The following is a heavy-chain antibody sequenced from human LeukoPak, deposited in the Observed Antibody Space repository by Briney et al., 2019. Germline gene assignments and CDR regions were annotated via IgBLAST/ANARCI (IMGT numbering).Heavy chain of an antibody. CDR1: GGSFSGYY. Sequence: SETLSLTCAVYGGSFSGYYWSWIRQPPGKGLEWIGEINHSGSTNYNPSLKSRVTISVDTSKNQFSLKLSSVTAADTAVYYCASESVAVALHDYWGQGTLVTVSS. V-gene: IGHV4-34*01. D-gene: IGHD6-19*01. J-gene: IGHJ4*02. CDR2: INHSGST. CDR3: ASESVAVALHDY.